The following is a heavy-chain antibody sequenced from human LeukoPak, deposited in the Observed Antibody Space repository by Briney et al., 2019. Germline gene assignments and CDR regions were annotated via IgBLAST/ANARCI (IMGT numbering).Heavy chain of an antibody. CDR2: IKQDGSEK. CDR3: ARLSGRWGEYCSSTSCYPRNAKNWFDP. CDR1: GFTFSSYW. J-gene: IGHJ5*02. D-gene: IGHD2-2*01. Sequence: PGGSLRLSCAASGFTFSSYWMSWVRQAPGKGLEWVANIKQDGSEKYYVDSVKGRFTISRDNAKNSLYLQMNSLRAEDTAVYYCARLSGRWGEYCSSTSCYPRNAKNWFDPWGQGTLVTVSS. V-gene: IGHV3-7*03.